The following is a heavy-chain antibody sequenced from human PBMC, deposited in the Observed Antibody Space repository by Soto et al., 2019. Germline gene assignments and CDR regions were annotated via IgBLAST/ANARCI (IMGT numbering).Heavy chain of an antibody. J-gene: IGHJ4*02. Sequence: EVQLLESGGGLVQPGGSLRLSCAASGFTFSTYAMSWVRQAPGKGLEWVSAVSGSGGSTYYADSVKGRFTISRDNSKNTLYLQMSSLRAEDTAVYYCAKDTRIGIAVAGVFDYWGQGTLVTVSS. D-gene: IGHD6-19*01. V-gene: IGHV3-23*01. CDR1: GFTFSTYA. CDR3: AKDTRIGIAVAGVFDY. CDR2: VSGSGGST.